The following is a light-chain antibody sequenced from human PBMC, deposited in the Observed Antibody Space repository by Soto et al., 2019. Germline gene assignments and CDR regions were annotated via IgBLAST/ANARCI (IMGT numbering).Light chain of an antibody. J-gene: IGLJ2*01. Sequence: SYGLTQPPSVSVAPGQTATITCGGNDLGSKSVHWYQQKPGQAPLLVVYDDSGRPAGIPGRLSGSNSGNPATLTISRVEAGDEADYYCQVWDSSSDVVVFGGGTKLTVL. V-gene: IGLV3-21*02. CDR3: QVWDSSSDVVV. CDR1: DLGSKS. CDR2: DDS.